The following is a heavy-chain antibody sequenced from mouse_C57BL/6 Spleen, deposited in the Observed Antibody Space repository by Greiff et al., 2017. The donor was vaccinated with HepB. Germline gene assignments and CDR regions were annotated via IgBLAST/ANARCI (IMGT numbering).Heavy chain of an antibody. CDR3: ARHDGYYPNYYAMDY. CDR2: IWSDGST. CDR1: GFSLTSYG. D-gene: IGHD2-3*01. J-gene: IGHJ4*01. V-gene: IGHV2-6-1*01. Sequence: QVQLKESGPGLVAPSQSLSITCTVSGFSLTSYGVHWVRQPPGKGLEWLVVIWSDGSTTYNSALKSRLSISKDNSKSQVFLKMNSLQTDDTAMYYCARHDGYYPNYYAMDYWGQGTSVTVSS.